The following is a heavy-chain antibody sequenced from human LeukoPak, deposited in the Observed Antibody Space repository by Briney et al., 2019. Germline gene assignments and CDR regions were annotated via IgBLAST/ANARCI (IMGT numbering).Heavy chain of an antibody. V-gene: IGHV4-34*01. Sequence: PSETLSLTCAVYGGSFSGYYWSWIRQPPGKGLEWIGEINHSGSTNYNPSLKSRVTISVDTSKNQFSLKLSSVTAADTAVYYCARVYRWIQLWSSTYYFDYWGQGTLVTVSS. CDR1: GGSFSGYY. D-gene: IGHD5-18*01. J-gene: IGHJ4*02. CDR2: INHSGST. CDR3: ARVYRWIQLWSSTYYFDY.